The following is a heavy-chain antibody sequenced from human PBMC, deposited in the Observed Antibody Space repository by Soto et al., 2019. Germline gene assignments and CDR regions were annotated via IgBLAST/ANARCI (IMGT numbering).Heavy chain of an antibody. D-gene: IGHD3-16*01. Sequence: ASVKVSCKASGYTFTGYYMHWVRQAPGQGLEWMGWINPNSGGTNYAQKLQGRVTMTRDTSISTAYMELRRLRSDDTAVYYCARGSLFGELSLGYYYYYGMDVWGQGTTVTVSS. J-gene: IGHJ6*02. V-gene: IGHV1-2*02. CDR1: GYTFTGYY. CDR2: INPNSGGT. CDR3: ARGSLFGELSLGYYYYYGMDV.